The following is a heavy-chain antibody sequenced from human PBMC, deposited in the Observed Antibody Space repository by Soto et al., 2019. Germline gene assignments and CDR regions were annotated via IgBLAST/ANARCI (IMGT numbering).Heavy chain of an antibody. V-gene: IGHV1-69*04. J-gene: IGHJ4*02. D-gene: IGHD3-22*01. CDR1: GGTFSCYA. CDR2: IIPILGIA. Sequence: QVQLVQSGAEVKKLGSSVKVSCKASGGTFSCYAISWVRQAPGQGLEWMGRIIPILGIANYAQKFQGRVTITADKSTSTAYMELSSLRSEDTAVYYCARGLSSSGYEYWGQGTLVTVSS. CDR3: ARGLSSSGYEY.